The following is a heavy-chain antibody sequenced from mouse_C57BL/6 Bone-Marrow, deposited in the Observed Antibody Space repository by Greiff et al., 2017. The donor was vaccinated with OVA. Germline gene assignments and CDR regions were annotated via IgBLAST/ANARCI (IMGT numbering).Heavy chain of an antibody. D-gene: IGHD1-1*02. CDR3: ARHEEYYGGRFDD. CDR1: GYTFTEYT. V-gene: IGHV1-62-2*01. Sequence: VKVVESGAELVKPGASVKLSCKASGYTFTEYTIHWVKQRSGQGLEWIGWFYPGSGSIKYNEKFKDKATLTADKSSSTVYMELSRLTSEDSAVYVCARHEEYYGGRFDDWGQGTTLTVSS. J-gene: IGHJ2*01. CDR2: FYPGSGSI.